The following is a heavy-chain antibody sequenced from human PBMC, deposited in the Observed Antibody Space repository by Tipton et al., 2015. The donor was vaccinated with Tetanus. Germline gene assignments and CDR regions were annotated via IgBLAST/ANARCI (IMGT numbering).Heavy chain of an antibody. D-gene: IGHD6-19*01. J-gene: IGHJ2*01. CDR2: IYPGDSDT. CDR1: GYSFTSYW. V-gene: IGHV5-51*01. CDR3: ARAIAVADWYFDL. Sequence: QLVQSGAEVKKPGESLKISCKGSGYSFTSYWIGWVRQMTGKGLEWMAIIYPGDSDTRYSPSFQGQVTISAEKSISTAYLQWSSLKASDTAMYYCARAIAVADWYFDLWGRGTLVTVSS.